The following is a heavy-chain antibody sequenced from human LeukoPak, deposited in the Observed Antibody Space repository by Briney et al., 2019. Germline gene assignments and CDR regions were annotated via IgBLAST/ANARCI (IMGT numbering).Heavy chain of an antibody. CDR2: IYHSGST. V-gene: IGHV4-30-2*01. Sequence: PSQTLSLTCAVSGGSLSSGGYSWSWIRQPPGRGLEWIGYIYHSGSTYYNPSLKSRVTISVDRSKNQFSLKLSSVTAADTAVYYCARDFAGDYWYFDLWGRGTLVTVSS. CDR1: GGSLSSGGYS. J-gene: IGHJ2*01. D-gene: IGHD7-27*01. CDR3: ARDFAGDYWYFDL.